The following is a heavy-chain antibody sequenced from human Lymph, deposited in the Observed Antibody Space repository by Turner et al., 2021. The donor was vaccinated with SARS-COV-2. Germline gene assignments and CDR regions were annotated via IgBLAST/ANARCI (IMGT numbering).Heavy chain of an antibody. V-gene: IGHV3-33*01. J-gene: IGHJ1*01. CDR3: ARDLPLYGTNSDEYFQH. CDR1: GFTFSNYG. CDR2: IWYDGSNK. D-gene: IGHD2-8*01. Sequence: QGQLVESGGGVVQPGRSLRLSCEASGFTFSNYGMHWVRQAPGKGLEWVAVIWYDGSNKYYADSVKGRFTISRDNSKNTLYLQMNSLRAEDTAVYYCARDLPLYGTNSDEYFQHWGQGTLVTVSS.